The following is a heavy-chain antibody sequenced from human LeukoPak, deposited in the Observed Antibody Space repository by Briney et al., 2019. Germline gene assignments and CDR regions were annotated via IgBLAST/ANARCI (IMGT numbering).Heavy chain of an antibody. CDR1: GYTFTGYY. V-gene: IGHV1-2*02. CDR2: INPNSGGT. CDR3: VRDDVSP. Sequence: ASVKVSCKPSGYTFTGYYIHWVRQAPGQGLEWMGWINPNSGGTNDAQNFQGRVTMAKDTSISTAYMELSRLRSDDTAVYYCVRDDVSPWGQGTLVTVSS. J-gene: IGHJ5*02.